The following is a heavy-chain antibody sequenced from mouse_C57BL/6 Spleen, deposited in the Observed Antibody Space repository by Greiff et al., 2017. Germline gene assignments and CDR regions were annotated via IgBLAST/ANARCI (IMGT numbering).Heavy chain of an antibody. CDR2: INPNNGGT. CDR3: AREGFYYDSAFDY. J-gene: IGHJ2*01. Sequence: VQLHQSGPELVKLGASLKMSCKVSGYTFTDYNMHWVKQSHGKSLEWFGYINPNNGGTSYNQKFKGKATLTVNKSSGTAYMELRSLTSEDSAVYYCAREGFYYDSAFDYWGQGTTLTVSS. D-gene: IGHD2-4*01. V-gene: IGHV1-22*01. CDR1: GYTFTDYN.